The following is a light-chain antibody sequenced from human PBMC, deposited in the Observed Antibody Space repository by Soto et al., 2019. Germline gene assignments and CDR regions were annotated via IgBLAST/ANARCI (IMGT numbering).Light chain of an antibody. CDR2: GAS. CDR1: QSVSSN. V-gene: IGKV3-15*01. CDR3: QQYGSSALT. Sequence: EIVMTQSPATLSVSPGERATLSCRASQSVSSNLAWYQQKPGQAPRLLIYGASTRATGIPAMFSGSGSGTDFTLTISRLEPVDFTVYYCQQYGSSALTFGGGTKVDIK. J-gene: IGKJ4*01.